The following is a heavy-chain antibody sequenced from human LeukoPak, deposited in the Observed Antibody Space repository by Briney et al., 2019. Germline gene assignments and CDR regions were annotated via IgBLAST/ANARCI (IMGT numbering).Heavy chain of an antibody. J-gene: IGHJ4*02. CDR2: IYSSGST. CDR3: ARDVAGNTFDY. D-gene: IGHD5-12*01. Sequence: SETLSLTCTVSGGSISSGSYYWSWIRQPAGKGLEWIGRIYSSGSTNYNPSLKSRVTISLDTSKNQFSLKLSSVTAADTAVYYCARDVAGNTFDYWGQGTLVTVSS. CDR1: GGSISSGSYY. V-gene: IGHV4-61*02.